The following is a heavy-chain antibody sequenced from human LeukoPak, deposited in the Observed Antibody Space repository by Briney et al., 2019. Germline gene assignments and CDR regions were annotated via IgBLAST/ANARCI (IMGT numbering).Heavy chain of an antibody. CDR3: ARVAFDLSGSGPAFLDY. J-gene: IGHJ4*02. CDR1: GGSISSGGHY. D-gene: IGHD3-10*01. V-gene: IGHV4-30-2*01. CDR2: IYHSGST. Sequence: SETLSLTCTVSGGSISSGGHYWRWIRQPPGKGLEWIGYIYHSGSTYYNPSLKSRVTISVDRSKNQFSLKLSSVTAADTAVYYCARVAFDLSGSGPAFLDYWGQGTLVTVSS.